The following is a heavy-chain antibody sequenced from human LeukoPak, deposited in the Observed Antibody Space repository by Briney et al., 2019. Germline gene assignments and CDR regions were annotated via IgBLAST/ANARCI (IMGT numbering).Heavy chain of an antibody. V-gene: IGHV4-59*08. D-gene: IGHD3-3*01. J-gene: IGHJ4*02. CDR2: FSYSGST. CDR3: ARRGIGVNPYFDY. Sequence: SETLSLTCTVSGGSISSYYWSWIRQPPGKGLEWIGYFSYSGSTNYNPSLKSRVTISVDTYKNQFSLKLSSVTAADPAVYYCARRGIGVNPYFDYWGQGTLVTVSS. CDR1: GGSISSYY.